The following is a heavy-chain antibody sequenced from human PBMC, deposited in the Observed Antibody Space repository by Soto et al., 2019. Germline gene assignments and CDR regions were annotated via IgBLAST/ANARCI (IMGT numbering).Heavy chain of an antibody. V-gene: IGHV4-59*01. CDR1: GGSIRNYY. Sequence: TSETLSLTCTVSGGSIRNYYWSWIRQPPGKGLEWIGYIYNSEYSNYNPSLKSRATISVDTSKNQFSLKLSSVTAADTAVYYCARDRGGGLGEFYGYWGQGPLVTVSS. CDR3: ARDRGGGLGEFYGY. CDR2: IYNSEYS. J-gene: IGHJ4*02. D-gene: IGHD3-10*01.